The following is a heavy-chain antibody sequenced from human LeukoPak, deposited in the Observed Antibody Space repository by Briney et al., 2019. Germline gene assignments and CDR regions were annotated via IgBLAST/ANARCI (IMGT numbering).Heavy chain of an antibody. D-gene: IGHD3-22*01. J-gene: IGHJ4*02. CDR1: GSYW. V-gene: IGHV3-74*01. CDR2: ISSDGSST. Sequence: GGSLRLSCAASGSYWMHWVRQVPGKGLVWVSRISSDGSSTSYADSVKGRFTISRDNVKNTLYLQMDSLRAEDTAVYYCAREHDSSGYYLDYFDYWGQGSLVTVSS. CDR3: AREHDSSGYYLDYFDY.